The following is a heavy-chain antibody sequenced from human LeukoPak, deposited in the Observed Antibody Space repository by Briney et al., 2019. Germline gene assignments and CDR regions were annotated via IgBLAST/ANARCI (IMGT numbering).Heavy chain of an antibody. CDR1: GGSFSGYY. CDR3: ARGRGVVVRDWFDS. D-gene: IGHD3-22*01. J-gene: IGHJ5*01. V-gene: IGHV4-34*01. Sequence: SETLSLTCAAYGGSFSGYYWSWIRQSPGKGPEWIGEIHHDGSTNYNPSLMSRVTISVDTSKNQFSLELRSVTAADTAVYYCARGRGVVVRDWFDSWGQGTLVTVSS. CDR2: IHHDGST.